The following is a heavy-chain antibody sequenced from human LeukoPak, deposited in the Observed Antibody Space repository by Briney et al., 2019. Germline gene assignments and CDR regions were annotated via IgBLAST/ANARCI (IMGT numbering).Heavy chain of an antibody. J-gene: IGHJ4*02. CDR1: GGTFSCYA. CDR2: IIPILGIA. V-gene: IGHV1-69*04. CDR3: ASANYDYVWGSAQFDY. Sequence: SVKVSCKASGGTFSCYAISWVRQAPGQGLEWMGRIIPILGIANYAQKFQGRVTITADKSTSTAYMELSSLRSEDTAVYYCASANYDYVWGSAQFDYWGQGTLVTVSS. D-gene: IGHD3-16*01.